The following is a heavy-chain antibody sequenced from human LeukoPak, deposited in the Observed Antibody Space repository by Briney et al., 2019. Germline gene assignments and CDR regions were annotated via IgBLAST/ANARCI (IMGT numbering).Heavy chain of an antibody. CDR1: GASISNYY. CDR2: IYSGGKT. J-gene: IGHJ6*02. CDR3: ARVAGHYYDSSGNYYYYGLDV. D-gene: IGHD3-22*01. Sequence: SETLSLTCTVSGASISNYYWSWIRQRPGKGLEWIGYIYSGGKTNFNPSLKSRVTMSVDTSKNQVSLKLGSVTAADTALYYCARVAGHYYDSSGNYYYYGLDVWGQGTTVTVSS. V-gene: IGHV4-59*01.